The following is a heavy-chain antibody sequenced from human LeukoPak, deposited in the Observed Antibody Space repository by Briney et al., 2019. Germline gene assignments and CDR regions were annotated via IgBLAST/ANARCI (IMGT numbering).Heavy chain of an antibody. CDR2: ISVTGGTT. Sequence: GGSLRLSCAASGFTFSSYDMTWVRQAPGKGLYWVSSISVTGGTTYYADSVKGRFTISRDNSKNTLYLQMNSLRAEDTAVYYCARVRGFYDSSGYHAFDIWGQGTMVTVSS. J-gene: IGHJ3*02. CDR1: GFTFSSYD. CDR3: ARVRGFYDSSGYHAFDI. V-gene: IGHV3-23*01. D-gene: IGHD3-22*01.